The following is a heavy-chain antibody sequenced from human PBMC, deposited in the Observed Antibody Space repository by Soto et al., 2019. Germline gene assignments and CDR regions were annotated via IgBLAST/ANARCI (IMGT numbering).Heavy chain of an antibody. CDR2: IYYSGST. J-gene: IGHJ6*02. D-gene: IGHD6-19*01. V-gene: IGHV4-31*03. CDR1: GGSISSGGHY. Sequence: QVQLQESGPGLVKPSQTLSLTCTVSGGSISSGGHYWSWIRQHPGKGLEWIGYIYYSGSTYYNPSLESRVTLSVDTSKNQFSLKLSSVTAADTAVYYCARAVAGKVGYYYYGMDVWGQGTTVTVSS. CDR3: ARAVAGKVGYYYYGMDV.